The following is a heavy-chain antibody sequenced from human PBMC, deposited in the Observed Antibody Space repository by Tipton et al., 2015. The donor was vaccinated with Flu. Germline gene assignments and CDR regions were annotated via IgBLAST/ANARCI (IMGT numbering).Heavy chain of an antibody. D-gene: IGHD2/OR15-2a*01. Sequence: TLSLTCTVSGDSISSSAYFWGWVRQPPGKGLQWIAIIYYDGSTYYNPSLRSRVTISQETSKNQFSLYVNSVSAADTAVYYCAREFSGWFDPWGQGTLVTVSS. CDR2: IYYDGST. CDR3: AREFSGWFDP. CDR1: GDSISSSAYF. J-gene: IGHJ5*02. V-gene: IGHV4-39*07.